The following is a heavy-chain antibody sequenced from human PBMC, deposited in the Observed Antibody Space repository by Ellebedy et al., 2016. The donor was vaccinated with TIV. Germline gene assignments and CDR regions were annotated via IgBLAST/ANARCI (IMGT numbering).Heavy chain of an antibody. V-gene: IGHV3-23*01. CDR3: ARDPVGVGPAFDV. J-gene: IGHJ3*01. Sequence: GESLKISCAASGLTFSSHAMSWVRQAPGKGLEWVSSITESGGNTYYADSVKGRFTISRDNSTDTLYLQMNSLRAEDTAIYYCARDPVGVGPAFDVWGQGTMVTVSS. D-gene: IGHD4-23*01. CDR1: GLTFSSHA. CDR2: ITESGGNT.